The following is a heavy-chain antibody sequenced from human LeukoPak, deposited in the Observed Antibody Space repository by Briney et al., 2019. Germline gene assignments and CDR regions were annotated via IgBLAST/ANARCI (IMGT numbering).Heavy chain of an antibody. D-gene: IGHD3-22*01. V-gene: IGHV3-23*01. CDR1: GFTLSSYA. Sequence: PGGSLRLSCAASGFTLSSYALSWVRQAPGKGLECVSVISGSGGSTSYADSVKGRFTISRDISKNTLYLQMNSLRAEDTAVYYCARDPSSGPGSDAFDIWGQGTMVTVSS. CDR2: ISGSGGST. J-gene: IGHJ3*02. CDR3: ARDPSSGPGSDAFDI.